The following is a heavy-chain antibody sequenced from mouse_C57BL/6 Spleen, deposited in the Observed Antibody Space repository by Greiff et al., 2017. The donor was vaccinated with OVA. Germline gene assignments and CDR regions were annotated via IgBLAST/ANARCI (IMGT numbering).Heavy chain of an antibody. D-gene: IGHD2-4*01. CDR1: GYTFTSYW. Sequence: QVQLQQPGAELVKPGASVKMSCKASGYTFTSYWITWVKQRPGQGLEWIGDIYPGSGRTYYHEKFKGKATLTVDTSSSTAYMQISSLTSEDSAVYYWAREDYDGGYYFDYGGQGTTLTVSS. CDR2: IYPGSGRT. CDR3: AREDYDGGYYFDY. V-gene: IGHV1-55*01. J-gene: IGHJ2*01.